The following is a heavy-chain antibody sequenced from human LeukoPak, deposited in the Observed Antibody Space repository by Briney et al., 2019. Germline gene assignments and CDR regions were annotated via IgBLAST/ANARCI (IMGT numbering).Heavy chain of an antibody. Sequence: GGSLRLSCAASGFTFSYYSMYWVRQAPGNGLEWVSCISSSSRSKYYADSVKGRFTISRDNAKNSLYLQMNSLRAEDTAVYYCARDLDSSSWAFGGQGTLVTVSS. CDR2: ISSSSRSK. D-gene: IGHD6-13*01. V-gene: IGHV3-21*01. J-gene: IGHJ4*02. CDR1: GFTFSYYS. CDR3: ARDLDSSSWAF.